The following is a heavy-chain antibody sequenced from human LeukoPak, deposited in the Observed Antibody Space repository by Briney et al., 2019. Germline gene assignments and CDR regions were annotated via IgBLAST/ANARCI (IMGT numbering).Heavy chain of an antibody. Sequence: SETLSLTCTVSGGSISTYYWSWIRQPPGKGLEWIGYIYYSGNTNYNPSLKSRVTMSVDTSTNQFSLKLSSVTAADTAVYYCASSGYSSSWFDYWGQGTLVTVSS. J-gene: IGHJ4*02. CDR3: ASSGYSSSWFDY. V-gene: IGHV4-59*01. D-gene: IGHD6-13*01. CDR2: IYYSGNT. CDR1: GGSISTYY.